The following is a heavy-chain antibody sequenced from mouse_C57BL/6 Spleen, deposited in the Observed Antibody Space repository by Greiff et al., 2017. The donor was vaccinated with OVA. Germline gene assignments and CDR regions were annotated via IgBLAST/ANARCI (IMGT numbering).Heavy chain of an antibody. CDR2: ISSGSSFT. V-gene: IGHV5-6*01. D-gene: IGHD2-5*01. J-gene: IGHJ2*01. Sequence: EVKLMESGGDLVKPGGSLKLSCEASGFTFSSYGMSWVRQTPDKRLEWVATISSGSSFTNYTDSVKGRVTLSRDNAKNTLYMHMSSLKSEVTAMYYCARGDSNYDYWGQGTTLTVSS. CDR1: GFTFSSYG. CDR3: ARGDSNYDY.